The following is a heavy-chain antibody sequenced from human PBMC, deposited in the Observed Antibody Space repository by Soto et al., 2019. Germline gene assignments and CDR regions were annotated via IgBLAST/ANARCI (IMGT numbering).Heavy chain of an antibody. CDR3: ARQASGYYYGWFDP. J-gene: IGHJ5*02. D-gene: IGHD3-22*01. Sequence: SETLSLTCTVSGGSISSGDYYWSWIRQSPGKGLEWIGTIFYSVGTFYTPSLKSRVTMSVDTSNNQFSLKLSSVTAADTAVYYCARQASGYYYGWFDPWGQGTLVTVSS. CDR2: IFYSVGT. CDR1: GGSISSGDYY. V-gene: IGHV4-39*01.